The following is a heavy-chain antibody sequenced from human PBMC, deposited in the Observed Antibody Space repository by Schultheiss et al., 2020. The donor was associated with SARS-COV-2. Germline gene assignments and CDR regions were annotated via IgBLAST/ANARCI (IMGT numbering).Heavy chain of an antibody. CDR3: ARDIRVWTLDY. V-gene: IGHV3-48*01. D-gene: IGHD3/OR15-3a*01. J-gene: IGHJ4*02. CDR1: GFTFSAYA. CDR2: ISSSSSTI. Sequence: GGSLRLSCVASGFTFSAYAMHWVRQAPGKGLEWVSYISSSSSTIYYADSVKGRLTISRDNSKNTLYVQMNRLRPEDTAVYYCARDIRVWTLDYWGQGTLVTVSS.